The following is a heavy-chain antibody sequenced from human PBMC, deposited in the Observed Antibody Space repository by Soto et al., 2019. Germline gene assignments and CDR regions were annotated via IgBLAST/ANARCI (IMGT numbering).Heavy chain of an antibody. D-gene: IGHD5-12*01. CDR2: INPNTGGT. J-gene: IGHJ4*02. CDR3: ARDFSGTNTLNFDF. CDR1: GYSFTAYY. V-gene: IGHV1-2*02. Sequence: ASVKVSCKASGYSFTAYYIHWVRQAPGQGLEWMGWINPNTGGTNYAQKFQGLVTMTRDTSVNTVFLEMSRLTSGDTAVYYCARDFSGTNTLNFDFWGEGALVTVSS.